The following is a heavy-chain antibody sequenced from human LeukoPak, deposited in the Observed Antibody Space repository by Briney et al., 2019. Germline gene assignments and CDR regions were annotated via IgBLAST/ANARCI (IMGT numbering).Heavy chain of an antibody. CDR3: ARDTRRYYYDSSGYSPY. Sequence: GASVKVSCKASGYTFTGYYMHWVRQAPGQGLEWMGRINPNSGGTNYAQKFQGRVTLTRDTSISTAYMELSRLRSDDTAVYYCARDTRRYYYDSSGYSPYWGQGTLVTVSS. D-gene: IGHD3-22*01. V-gene: IGHV1-2*06. J-gene: IGHJ4*02. CDR2: INPNSGGT. CDR1: GYTFTGYY.